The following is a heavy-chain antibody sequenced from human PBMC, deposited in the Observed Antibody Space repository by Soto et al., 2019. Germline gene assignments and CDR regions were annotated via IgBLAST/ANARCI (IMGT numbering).Heavy chain of an antibody. CDR1: GGSISSHY. V-gene: IGHV4-59*08. CDR2: IYYSGGT. D-gene: IGHD3-10*01. Sequence: QVQLQESGPGLVKPSETLSLTCTVSGGSISSHYWSWIRQPPGKGLEWIGYIYYSGGTNYNPSLTSRVATXVXPAQTQSSLKLSSVTAADTAVYYCARHYYYGSGSYSWGWFDPWGQGTLVTVSS. CDR3: ARHYYYGSGSYSWGWFDP. J-gene: IGHJ5*02.